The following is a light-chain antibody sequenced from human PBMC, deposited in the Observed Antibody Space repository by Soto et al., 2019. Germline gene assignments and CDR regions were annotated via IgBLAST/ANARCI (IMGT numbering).Light chain of an antibody. J-gene: IGKJ3*01. Sequence: DIEVTQSASSLSASVGDRVTITCRASQGIRDDLGWYQQKPGKAPTRLIYAVSSLQNGVPSRFSGTGSGTEFTLTFSSLQPADFATYYCKDSTSHLGTFGPGTKVDI. CDR3: KDSTSHLGT. CDR1: QGIRDD. V-gene: IGKV1-17*01. CDR2: AVS.